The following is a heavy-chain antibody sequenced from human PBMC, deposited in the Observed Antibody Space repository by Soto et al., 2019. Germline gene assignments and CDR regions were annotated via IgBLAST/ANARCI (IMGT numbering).Heavy chain of an antibody. CDR2: IKQDGSEK. V-gene: IGHV3-7*01. D-gene: IGHD3-10*01. CDR3: ARAYGSGSLSGY. Sequence: EVQLVESGGGLVQPGGSLRLSCAASGFTFSSYWMSWVRQAPGKGLEWVANIKQDGSEKYNVDFVKGRFTISRDNAKNSLYLQMNSLRLEDTAVYYCARAYGSGSLSGYWGQGTLVTVSS. J-gene: IGHJ4*02. CDR1: GFTFSSYW.